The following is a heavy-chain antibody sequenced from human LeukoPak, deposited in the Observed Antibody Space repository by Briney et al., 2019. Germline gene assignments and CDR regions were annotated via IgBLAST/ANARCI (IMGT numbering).Heavy chain of an antibody. Sequence: GESLQISCKGSGYSFTSYWIGWVRQMPGKGLEWMGIIYPGDSDTRYSPSFQGQVTITADKSISTAYLQWSSLKASDTTTYYCARSSHDYGDLKMTLDYWGQGALVTVSS. V-gene: IGHV5-51*01. CDR2: IYPGDSDT. D-gene: IGHD4-17*01. CDR1: GYSFTSYW. CDR3: ARSSHDYGDLKMTLDY. J-gene: IGHJ4*02.